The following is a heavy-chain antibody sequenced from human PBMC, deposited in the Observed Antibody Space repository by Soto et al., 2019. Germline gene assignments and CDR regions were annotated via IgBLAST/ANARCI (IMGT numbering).Heavy chain of an antibody. CDR2: ISYDSTKT. CDR3: ARTRSAWSDFHYYSLDV. Sequence: GALRLSCAASGFTFNSYGMHWVRQGPGNGLEWVAFISYDSTKTYYADSVKGRFTISRDNSNSALYVQMNSLTGEDTAVYYCARTRSAWSDFHYYSLDVWGQGTTVTVSS. CDR1: GFTFNSYG. V-gene: IGHV3-30*03. D-gene: IGHD1-26*01. J-gene: IGHJ6*02.